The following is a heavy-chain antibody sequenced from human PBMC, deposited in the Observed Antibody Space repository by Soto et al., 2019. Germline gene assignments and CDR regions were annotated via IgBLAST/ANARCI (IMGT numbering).Heavy chain of an antibody. CDR1: GFAFSNYD. CDR2: ISSSDTYI. V-gene: IGHV3-21*01. D-gene: IGHD3-3*01. CDR3: AKFGGGYYAPLDY. J-gene: IGHJ4*02. Sequence: GGSLRLSCAASGFAFSNYDMTWVRQAPGKGLEWVSSISSSDTYIYYADSVKGRFTISRDNAKNSLYLRMNSLRAEDTAVYYCAKFGGGYYAPLDYWGQGTPVTVSS.